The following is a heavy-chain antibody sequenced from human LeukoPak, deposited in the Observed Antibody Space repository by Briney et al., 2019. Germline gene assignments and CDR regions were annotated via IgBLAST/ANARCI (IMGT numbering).Heavy chain of an antibody. D-gene: IGHD3-10*01. Sequence: GGSLRLSCAASGFTFSSYAMSWVRQAPGKGLEWVSGISGSGGSTYYADSVKGRFTISRDSSKNTLYLQMNSLRAEDTAIYYCARGGSGAPYYSYYMDVWGTGTTVTVSS. CDR2: ISGSGGST. CDR1: GFTFSSYA. V-gene: IGHV3-23*01. J-gene: IGHJ6*03. CDR3: ARGGSGAPYYSYYMDV.